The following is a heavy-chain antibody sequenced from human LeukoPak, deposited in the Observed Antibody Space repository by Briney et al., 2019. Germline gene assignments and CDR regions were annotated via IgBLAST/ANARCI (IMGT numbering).Heavy chain of an antibody. CDR1: GFTFSSYA. V-gene: IGHV3-23*01. CDR2: ISGSGGST. D-gene: IGHD2-15*01. J-gene: IGHJ6*02. CDR3: AKVPCSGGSCYSTHYYYGMDV. Sequence: GGSLRLSCAASGFTFSSYAMSWVRQAPGKGLEWVSAISGSGGSTYYADSVKGRFTISRDNSKNTLYLQMNSLRAEDTAVYYCAKVPCSGGSCYSTHYYYGMDVWGQGTTVTVSS.